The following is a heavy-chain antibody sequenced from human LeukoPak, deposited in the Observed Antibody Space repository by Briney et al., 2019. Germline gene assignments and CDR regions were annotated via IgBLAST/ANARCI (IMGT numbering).Heavy chain of an antibody. J-gene: IGHJ4*02. CDR3: ARALWSGYYKDTQLGY. V-gene: IGHV3-23*01. D-gene: IGHD3-3*01. CDR2: ISPSGDIT. Sequence: PGGSLRLSCAASGFTFSNHGMNWVRQAPGKGLEWVSGISPSGDITYYADSVKGRFTISRDNSKNTLYLQMGSLRAEDMAVYYCARALWSGYYKDTQLGYWGQGTLVAVSS. CDR1: GFTFSNHG.